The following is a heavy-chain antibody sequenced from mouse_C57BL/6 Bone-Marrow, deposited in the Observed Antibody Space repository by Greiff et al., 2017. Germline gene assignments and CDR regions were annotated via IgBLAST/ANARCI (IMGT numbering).Heavy chain of an antibody. CDR2: IDPSDSYT. Sequence: QVQLQQPGAELVMPGASVKLSCKASGYTFTSYWMHWVKPRPGQGLEWIGEIDPSDSYTNYNQKFNGKSTLTLDKSSSTAYMQLSSLTSEDSAVYYCAIITTAHWYFDVWGTGTTVTVSS. D-gene: IGHD1-1*01. V-gene: IGHV1-69*01. CDR1: GYTFTSYW. CDR3: AIITTAHWYFDV. J-gene: IGHJ1*03.